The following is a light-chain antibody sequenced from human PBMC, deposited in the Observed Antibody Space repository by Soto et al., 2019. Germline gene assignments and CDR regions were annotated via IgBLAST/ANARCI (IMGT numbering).Light chain of an antibody. CDR3: QQYDSYSWT. CDR1: RSISNW. J-gene: IGKJ1*01. Sequence: DTQMTQSPSTLSGSVGDRVTITCRASRSISNWVAWYQQKPWKAPKLLISDASDLERGVPSRFSGTGSGTEFTLTVSSLQPDDFATYYCQQYDSYSWTFGQGTKVEIK. V-gene: IGKV1-5*01. CDR2: DAS.